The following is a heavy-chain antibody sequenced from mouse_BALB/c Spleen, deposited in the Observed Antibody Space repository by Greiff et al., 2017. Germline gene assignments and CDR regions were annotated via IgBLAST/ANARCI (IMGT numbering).Heavy chain of an antibody. D-gene: IGHD1-1*01. CDR1: GFTFTDYY. V-gene: IGHV7-3*02. CDR2: IRNKANGYTT. CDR3: ARNYYGTPYFDV. Sequence: EVKLVESGGGLVQPGGSLRLSCATSGFTFTDYYMSWVRQPPGKALEWLGFIRNKANGYTTEYSASVKGRFTISRDNSQSILYLQMNTLRAEDSATYYCARNYYGTPYFDVWGAGTTVTVSS. J-gene: IGHJ1*01.